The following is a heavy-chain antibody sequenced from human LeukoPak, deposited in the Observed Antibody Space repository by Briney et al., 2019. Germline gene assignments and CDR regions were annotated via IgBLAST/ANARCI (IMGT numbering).Heavy chain of an antibody. CDR3: AKDRCSNGVGCYYYYMNV. V-gene: IGHV3-30*02. D-gene: IGHD2-8*01. Sequence: GGSLRLSCAASGFTFSSYGMHWVRQALGKGLEWVAFIRYDGSNKYYAGSVKGRFTISRDNSKNTLYLQMNSLRAEDTAVYYCAKDRCSNGVGCYYYYMNVWGKGTTVTISS. CDR2: IRYDGSNK. J-gene: IGHJ6*03. CDR1: GFTFSSYG.